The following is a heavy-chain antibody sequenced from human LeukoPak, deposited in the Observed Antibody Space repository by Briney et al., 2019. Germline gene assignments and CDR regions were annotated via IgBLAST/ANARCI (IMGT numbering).Heavy chain of an antibody. CDR3: ARGRRGPGIGDYYYGMDV. CDR2: IIPLFGVA. D-gene: IGHD1-1*01. J-gene: IGHJ6*02. Sequence: ASVKVSCKASGGTFTSYAISWVRQAPGQGLEWMGRIIPLFGVANYAQKFQGRVTITADKSTSTAYMELSSLRSEDTAVYYCARGRRGPGIGDYYYGMDVWGQGTTVTVSS. CDR1: GGTFTSYA. V-gene: IGHV1-69*04.